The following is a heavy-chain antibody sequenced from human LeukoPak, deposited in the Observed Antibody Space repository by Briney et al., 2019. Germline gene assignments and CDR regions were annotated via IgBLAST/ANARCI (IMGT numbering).Heavy chain of an antibody. V-gene: IGHV3-21*01. D-gene: IGHD5-18*01. CDR1: GFIFRNAW. CDR2: ISSTSSYI. J-gene: IGHJ1*01. Sequence: GGSLRLSCVASGFIFRNAWMNWVRQAPGKGLEWVSSISSTSSYIYYADSVKGRFTISRDNAKNSPYLQMNSLRAEDTAVYYCARDGGGYENAWGQGTLVTVSS. CDR3: ARDGGGYENA.